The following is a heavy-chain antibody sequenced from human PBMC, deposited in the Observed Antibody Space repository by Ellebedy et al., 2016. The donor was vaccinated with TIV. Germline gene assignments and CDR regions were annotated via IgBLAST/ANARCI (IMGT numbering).Heavy chain of an antibody. V-gene: IGHV1-18*01. CDR2: ISAYNGNT. CDR3: ARDTSIGYSSTWWDKEDYYYMDV. J-gene: IGHJ6*03. D-gene: IGHD6-6*01. Sequence: AASVKVSCKASGYSFTSYGISWVRQAPGQGLEWMGWISAYNGNTNYIEKLQGRVTMTTDTSTRTVYMVLRSLQSDDTAVYYCARDTSIGYSSTWWDKEDYYYMDVWGKGTTVTVSS. CDR1: GYSFTSYG.